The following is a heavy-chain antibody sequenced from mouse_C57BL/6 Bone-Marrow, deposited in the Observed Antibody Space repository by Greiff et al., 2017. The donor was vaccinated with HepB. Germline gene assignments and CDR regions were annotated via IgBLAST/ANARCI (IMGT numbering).Heavy chain of an antibody. V-gene: IGHV1-55*01. J-gene: IGHJ4*01. CDR2: IYPGSGST. CDR3: AMRRYYGYFYYAMDY. CDR1: GYTFTSYW. D-gene: IGHD2-2*01. Sequence: QVQLQQPGAELAKPGASVKMSCKASGYTFTSYWITWVKQRPGQGLEWIGDIYPGSGSTNYNEKFKSKATLTVDTSSSTAYMQLSSLTSEDSAVYYCAMRRYYGYFYYAMDYWGQGTSVTVSS.